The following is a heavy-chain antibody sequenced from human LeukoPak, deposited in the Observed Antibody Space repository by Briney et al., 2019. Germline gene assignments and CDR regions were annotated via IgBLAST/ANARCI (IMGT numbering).Heavy chain of an antibody. D-gene: IGHD3-3*01. J-gene: IGHJ5*02. Sequence: PGETLSLTCTVSGGSFSSYYWSWIRQPPGKGLEWVGYIYYSGSTNYNPSLKSRVTKSVDTSKNQSSLKLSSVTAADTAVHYCARVNLLSYDFWSGYPEGVWFDPWGQGTLVTVSS. V-gene: IGHV4-59*01. CDR3: ARVNLLSYDFWSGYPEGVWFDP. CDR1: GGSFSSYY. CDR2: IYYSGST.